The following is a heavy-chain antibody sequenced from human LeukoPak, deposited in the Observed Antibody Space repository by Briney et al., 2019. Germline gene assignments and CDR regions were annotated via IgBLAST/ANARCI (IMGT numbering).Heavy chain of an antibody. V-gene: IGHV3-74*01. J-gene: IGHJ4*02. CDR1: GFTFSSYW. CDR2: INTDGSNT. D-gene: IGHD3-22*01. Sequence: GGSLRLSCAASGFTFSSYWMHWVRQAPGKGLMWVSRINTDGSNTHYADSVKGRFTISRDNAKNTLYLQMNGLRVEDTAVYYCVVWGEDRSGHRFDFWGQGTLVTVSS. CDR3: VVWGEDRSGHRFDF.